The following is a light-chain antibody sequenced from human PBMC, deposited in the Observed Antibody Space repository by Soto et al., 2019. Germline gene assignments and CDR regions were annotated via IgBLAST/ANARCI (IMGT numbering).Light chain of an antibody. V-gene: IGKV3D-20*01. J-gene: IGKJ2*01. CDR1: HGVSSSY. CDR3: QQYGSSTYT. CDR2: DAS. Sequence: EIVLTQSPATLSLSPGERATLSCGASHGVSSSYLAWYQQKPGLAPRLLIYDASSRATGIPDRFSGSGSGTDFTLTISRLEPEDFAVSYCQQYGSSTYTFGQGTKLEIK.